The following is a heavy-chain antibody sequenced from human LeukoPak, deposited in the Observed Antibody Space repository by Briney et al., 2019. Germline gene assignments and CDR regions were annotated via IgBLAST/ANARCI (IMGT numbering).Heavy chain of an antibody. CDR2: IKQDASDK. V-gene: IGHV3-7*01. J-gene: IGHJ4*02. CDR3: VRALIAVAGTKEFYFDY. D-gene: IGHD6-19*01. CDR1: GFTFSSYS. Sequence: GGSLRLSCAASGFTFSSYSMNWVRQAPGKGLEWVAYIKQDASDKYYVDSMKGRFTISRDNAKNSLYLQMNSLRAEDTAVYYCVRALIAVAGTKEFYFDYWGQGTLVTVSS.